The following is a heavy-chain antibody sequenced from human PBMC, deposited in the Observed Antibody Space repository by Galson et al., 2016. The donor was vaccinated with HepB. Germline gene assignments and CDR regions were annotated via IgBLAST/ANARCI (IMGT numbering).Heavy chain of an antibody. CDR1: GFTFSGYS. CDR3: TKTGHPYTSQWFESQYPGMDV. Sequence: SLRLSCAASGFTFSGYSMNWVRQAPGKGLQWVASISALGGTTHYADSVKGRFTISRGNAKNIVYLQMSSLRADDTALYYCTKTGHPYTSQWFESQYPGMDVWGQGTTVTVSS. CDR2: ISALGGTT. V-gene: IGHV3-23*01. D-gene: IGHD3-16*02. J-gene: IGHJ6*02.